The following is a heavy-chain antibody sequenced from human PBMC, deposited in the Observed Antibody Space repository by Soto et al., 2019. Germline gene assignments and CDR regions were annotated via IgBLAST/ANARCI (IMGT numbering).Heavy chain of an antibody. Sequence: GGSLRLACVTSVFTFSHYAMHWLRQPPGKGLEWITIIWSDGTKQYYADSVKGRFTISKDDSKNTLYLQMDNLRPEDTAVYYCARGTNNWNYDSFDYWGQGALVTVS. J-gene: IGHJ4*02. CDR3: ARGTNNWNYDSFDY. CDR2: IWSDGTKQ. V-gene: IGHV3-33*01. D-gene: IGHD1-7*01. CDR1: VFTFSHYA.